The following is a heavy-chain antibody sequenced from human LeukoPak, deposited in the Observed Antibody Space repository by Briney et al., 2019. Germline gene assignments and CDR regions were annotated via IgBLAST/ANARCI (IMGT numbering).Heavy chain of an antibody. V-gene: IGHV1-2*02. J-gene: IGHJ4*02. CDR1: GCTFTDYY. D-gene: IGHD4-17*01. CDR2: ISPNTGGT. CDR3: ARDTKTTVTTAGY. Sequence: ASVKVSCKASGCTFTDYYMHWVRQAPGQGLEWMGWISPNTGGTNYAQKFEGRVTMTRDTSIRTAYMELSRLTSDDTAVYYCARDTKTTVTTAGYWGQGTLVTVSS.